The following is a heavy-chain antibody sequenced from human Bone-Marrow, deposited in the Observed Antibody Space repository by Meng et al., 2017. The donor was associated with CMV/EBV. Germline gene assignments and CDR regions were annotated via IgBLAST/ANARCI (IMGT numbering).Heavy chain of an antibody. Sequence: QVQLGQSGAEVKKPGASVKVSCKASGYTFTSYGISWVRQAPGQGLEWMGWISAYNGNTNHAQKLQGRVTMTTDTSTSTAYMELRSLRSDDTAVYYCAREGRIAVAGLHWFDPWGQGTLVTVSS. CDR1: GYTFTSYG. V-gene: IGHV1-18*01. J-gene: IGHJ5*02. CDR2: ISAYNGNT. D-gene: IGHD6-19*01. CDR3: AREGRIAVAGLHWFDP.